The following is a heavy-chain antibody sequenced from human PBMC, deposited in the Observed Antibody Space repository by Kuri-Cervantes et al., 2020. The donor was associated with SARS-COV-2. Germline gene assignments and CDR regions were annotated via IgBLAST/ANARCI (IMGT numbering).Heavy chain of an antibody. Sequence: LSLTCAASGFSFSSHDMHWVRQAPGKGLEWVAVISYDGTNKDYTASGKGRFTISRDNSQNTLYLQMKSLRTEDTALYYCARDRVGVHDSWGQGTLVTVSS. CDR2: ISYDGTNK. D-gene: IGHD2-21*01. V-gene: IGHV3-30-3*01. CDR3: ARDRVGVHDS. J-gene: IGHJ4*02. CDR1: GFSFSSHD.